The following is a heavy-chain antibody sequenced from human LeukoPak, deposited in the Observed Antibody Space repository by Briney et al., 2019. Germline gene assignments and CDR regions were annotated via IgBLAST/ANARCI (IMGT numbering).Heavy chain of an antibody. J-gene: IGHJ1*01. CDR1: GFTFNRYW. V-gene: IGHV3-7*03. Sequence: PGGSLRLSCAASGFTFNRYWMSWVRQAPGKGLEWVANIKQDGSEKYYVDSVKGRFTISRDNAKNSLYLQMNSLRAEDTAVYYCAKDDDWGRYKHWGQGTLVTVSS. CDR2: IKQDGSEK. CDR3: AKDDDWGRYKH. D-gene: IGHD3-16*01.